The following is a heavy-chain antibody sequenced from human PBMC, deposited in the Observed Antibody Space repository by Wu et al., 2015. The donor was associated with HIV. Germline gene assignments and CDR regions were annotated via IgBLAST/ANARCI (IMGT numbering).Heavy chain of an antibody. CDR2: ISPSNGNT. Sequence: QVQLVQSGVEVKKPGASVKVSCKASGYTFTNYGITWVRQAPGQGLEWMGWISPSNGNTNFAQKLQGRITMTSNTSTRTAYMELSSLSSEDAAVYYCARVVPGPMPYADYWGQGTLVTVSS. D-gene: IGHD2-2*01. V-gene: IGHV1-18*01. CDR3: ARVVPGPMPYADY. CDR1: GYTFTNYG. J-gene: IGHJ4*02.